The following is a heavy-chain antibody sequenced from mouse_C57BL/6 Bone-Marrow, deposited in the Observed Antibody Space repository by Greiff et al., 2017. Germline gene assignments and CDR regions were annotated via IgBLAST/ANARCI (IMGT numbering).Heavy chain of an antibody. V-gene: IGHV5-17*01. Sequence: EVKLLESGGGLVKPGGSLKLSCAASGFTFSDYGMHWVRQAPEQGLEWVAYISRGSSTIYYADTVKGRYTISGDNAKNTLFLQMTRLRSEDTAMYYCARTCGSNYCDYWGQGTTLTVSS. CDR2: ISRGSSTI. CDR3: ARTCGSNYCDY. J-gene: IGHJ2*01. CDR1: GFTFSDYG. D-gene: IGHD1-1*01.